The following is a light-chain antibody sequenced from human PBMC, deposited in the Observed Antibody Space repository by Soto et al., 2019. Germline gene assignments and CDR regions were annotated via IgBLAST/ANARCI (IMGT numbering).Light chain of an antibody. J-gene: IGKJ1*01. CDR2: FAS. V-gene: IGKV3-15*01. CDR1: QNIINN. Sequence: EIVMTQSPGTLSVSPGERATLSCRASQNIINNLAWYQQKPGQAPRLLIFFASTRVTGIPARFSGSGSGTEFTLTISRLEPEDFAVYYCQQYGSSGTFGQGTKVDIK. CDR3: QQYGSSGT.